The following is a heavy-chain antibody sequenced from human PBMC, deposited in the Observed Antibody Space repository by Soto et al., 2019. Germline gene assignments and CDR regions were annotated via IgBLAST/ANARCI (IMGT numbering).Heavy chain of an antibody. V-gene: IGHV4-59*01. D-gene: IGHD3-22*01. CDR3: ARGPTYYYDSSGCSLGPPFDP. CDR2: IYYSGST. CDR1: GGSISSYY. Sequence: SETLSLTCTVSGGSISSYYWSWIRQPPGKGLEWIGYIYYSGSTNYNPSLKSRVTISVDTSKNQFSLKLSSVTAADTAVYYCARGPTYYYDSSGCSLGPPFDPLGQGTLVTVSS. J-gene: IGHJ5*02.